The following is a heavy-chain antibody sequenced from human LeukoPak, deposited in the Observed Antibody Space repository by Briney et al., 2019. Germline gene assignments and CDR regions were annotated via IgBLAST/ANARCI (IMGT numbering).Heavy chain of an antibody. Sequence: ASVKVSCKASGYTFTSYDINWVRQATGQGLEWMGWTNPNSGNTGYAQKFQGRVTITRNTSISTAYMELSSLRSEDTAVYYCARGRSGYRYYYYYYMDVWGKGTTVTVSS. CDR2: TNPNSGNT. CDR1: GYTFTSYD. J-gene: IGHJ6*03. V-gene: IGHV1-8*03. D-gene: IGHD3-22*01. CDR3: ARGRSGYRYYYYYYMDV.